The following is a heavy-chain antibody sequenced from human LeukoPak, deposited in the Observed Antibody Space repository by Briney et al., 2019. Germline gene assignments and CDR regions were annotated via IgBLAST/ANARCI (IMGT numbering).Heavy chain of an antibody. CDR1: GFTFSSCW. D-gene: IGHD3-10*01. J-gene: IGHJ4*02. Sequence: GGSLRLSCAASGFTFSSCWMHWVRQAPGKGLVWVSRISSDGSTTSYADSVKGRFTISRDNAKNTLFLQMNSLRAEDTAVYYCATPPYGSGSYYNGNPDYWGQGTRVTVSS. CDR2: ISSDGSTT. CDR3: ATPPYGSGSYYNGNPDY. V-gene: IGHV3-74*01.